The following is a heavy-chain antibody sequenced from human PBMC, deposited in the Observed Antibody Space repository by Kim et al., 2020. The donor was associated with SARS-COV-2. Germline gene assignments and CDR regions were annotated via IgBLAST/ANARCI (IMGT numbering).Heavy chain of an antibody. CDR3: ASGTYYYDSSGYGDIDP. D-gene: IGHD3-22*01. Sequence: SETLSLTCTVSGGSISSSSYYWGWIRQPPGKGLEWIGSIYYSESTYYNPSLKSRVTISVDTSKNQFSLKLSSVTAADTAVYYCASGTYYYDSSGYGDIDPWGQGTLVTVSS. CDR1: GGSISSSSYY. J-gene: IGHJ5*02. V-gene: IGHV4-39*01. CDR2: IYYSEST.